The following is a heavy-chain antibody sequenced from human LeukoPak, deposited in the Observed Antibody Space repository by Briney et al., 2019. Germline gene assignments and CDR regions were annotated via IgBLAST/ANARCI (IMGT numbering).Heavy chain of an antibody. V-gene: IGHV3-64D*06. CDR2: ISSEGKTT. CDR3: VKDRWDDH. D-gene: IGHD1-26*01. CDR1: GFIFSPYA. J-gene: IGHJ4*02. Sequence: GGSLRLSCSASGFIFSPYAMHWVRQAPGKGLEYVSSISSEGKTTYYADSVKGRFTISRGNSKNTLYLQMSSLRPEDTAVYYCVKDRWDDHWGQGTLVTVSS.